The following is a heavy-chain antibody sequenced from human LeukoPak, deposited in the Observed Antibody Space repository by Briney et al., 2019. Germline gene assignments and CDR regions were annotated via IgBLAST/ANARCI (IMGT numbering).Heavy chain of an antibody. CDR3: ARGGHDYYYDSSGYYLNWFDP. CDR2: ISAYTGNT. D-gene: IGHD3-22*01. V-gene: IGHV1-18*01. CDR1: GYTFTNYG. J-gene: IGHJ5*02. Sequence: ASVKVSCKASGYTFTNYGVSWVRQAPGQGLEWMGWISAYTGNTNYAQKLQGRVTMTADTSTSTAYMELRSLRSDDTAVYYCARGGHDYYYDSSGYYLNWFDPWGQGTLVTVSS.